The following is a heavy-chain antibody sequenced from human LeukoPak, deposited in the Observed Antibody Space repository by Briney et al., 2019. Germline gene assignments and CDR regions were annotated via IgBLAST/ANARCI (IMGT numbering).Heavy chain of an antibody. CDR3: AKQKAAPTEYFQH. CDR1: GFTFTSSA. D-gene: IGHD2-15*01. J-gene: IGHJ1*01. CDR2: IVVGSGNT. V-gene: IGHV1-58*02. Sequence: TSVKVSCKASGFTFTSSAMQWVRQARGQRLEWIGWIVVGSGNTNYAQKFQERVTITRDMSTSTAYMELSSLRAEDTAVYYCAKQKAAPTEYFQHWGQGTLVTVSS.